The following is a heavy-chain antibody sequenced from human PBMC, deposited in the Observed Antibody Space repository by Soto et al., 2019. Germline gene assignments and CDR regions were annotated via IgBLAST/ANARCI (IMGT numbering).Heavy chain of an antibody. CDR2: IYYSGST. J-gene: IGHJ4*02. D-gene: IGHD4-17*01. CDR3: ARVYGGAFDY. CDR1: GGSISSGGYY. Sequence: PSETLSLTCTVSGGSISSGGYYWSWIRQHPGKGLEWIGYIYYSGSTNYNPSLKSRVTISVDTSKNQFSLKLSSVTAADTAVYYCARVYGGAFDYWGQGTLVTVSS. V-gene: IGHV4-61*08.